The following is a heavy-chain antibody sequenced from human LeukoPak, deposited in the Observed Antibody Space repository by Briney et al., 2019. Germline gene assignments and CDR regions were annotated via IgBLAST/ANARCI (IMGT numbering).Heavy chain of an antibody. CDR3: AREGYGDYTFDC. Sequence: SETLSLTCTVSGGSISSYYWSWIRQPPGKGLEWIGYIYYSGSTYYNPSLKSRVTISVDTSKNQFSLKLSSVTAADTAVYYCAREGYGDYTFDCWGQGTLVTVSS. V-gene: IGHV4-59*12. CDR1: GGSISSYY. J-gene: IGHJ4*02. CDR2: IYYSGST. D-gene: IGHD4-17*01.